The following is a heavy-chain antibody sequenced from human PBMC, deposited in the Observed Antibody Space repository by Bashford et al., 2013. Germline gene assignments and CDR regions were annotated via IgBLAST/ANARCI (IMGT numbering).Heavy chain of an antibody. CDR2: ILPSTGST. CDR3: VRDREGFDY. CDR1: GYTFTSYY. J-gene: IGHJ4*02. V-gene: IGHV1-46*01. Sequence: ASVKVSCKASGYTFTSYYLHWVRQAPGQGLEWMGVILPSTGSTGNAQNFQGRFTITRDTSTSTVYMELSSLRSEDTALYYCVRDREGFDYWGQGTLVTVSS.